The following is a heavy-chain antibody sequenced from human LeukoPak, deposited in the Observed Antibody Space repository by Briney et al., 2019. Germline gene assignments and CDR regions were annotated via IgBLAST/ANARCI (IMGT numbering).Heavy chain of an antibody. V-gene: IGHV4-34*01. CDR2: INHSGST. Sequence: SETLSLTCAVYGGSFSGYYWSWIRQPPGKGLEWIGEINHSGSTNYNPSLKSRVTISVDTSKNQFSLKLSSVTVADTAVYYCARDATPGIAVAGTGLVGYFDYWGQGTLVTVSS. D-gene: IGHD6-19*01. J-gene: IGHJ4*02. CDR1: GGSFSGYY. CDR3: ARDATPGIAVAGTGLVGYFDY.